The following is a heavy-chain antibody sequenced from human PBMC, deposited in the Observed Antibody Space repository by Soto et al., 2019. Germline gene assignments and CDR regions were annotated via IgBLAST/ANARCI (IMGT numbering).Heavy chain of an antibody. CDR1: GLTFSSYA. J-gene: IGHJ4*02. CDR3: AKFSRSSAAAATDY. D-gene: IGHD6-13*01. V-gene: IGHV3-23*01. Sequence: GGSLRLSCAASGLTFSSYAMSWVRQAPGKGLEWVSAISGSGGSKYYADSVTGRFTISRDNSKNTLYLQMNSLRAEDMAVYYCAKFSRSSAAAATDYWGQGTLVTVSS. CDR2: ISGSGGSK.